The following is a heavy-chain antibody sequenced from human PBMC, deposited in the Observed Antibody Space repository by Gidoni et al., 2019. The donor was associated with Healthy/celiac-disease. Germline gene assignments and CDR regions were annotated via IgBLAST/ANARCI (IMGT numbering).Heavy chain of an antibody. D-gene: IGHD3-16*01. V-gene: IGHV3-23*01. J-gene: IGHJ4*02. CDR3: EGLGGPFDY. Sequence: EVQLLESGRGLVQPGLSLRLSCAASGFTFSSYAMSWVRQAPGKGLEWVSAISGSGGSTYYADSVKGRFTISRDNSKNTLYLKMNSLRAEDTAVYYCEGLGGPFDYWGQGTLVTVSS. CDR1: GFTFSSYA. CDR2: ISGSGGST.